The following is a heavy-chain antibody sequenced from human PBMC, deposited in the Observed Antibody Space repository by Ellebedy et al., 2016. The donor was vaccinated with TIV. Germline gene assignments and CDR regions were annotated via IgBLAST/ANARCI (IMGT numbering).Heavy chain of an antibody. V-gene: IGHV3-30*18. Sequence: GGSLRLSXAASGFTFSSYGMHWVRQAPGKGLEWVAVISYDGSNKYYADSVKGRFTISRDNSKNTLYLQMNSLRAEDTAVYYCAKDGAGYSPPVGWFDPWGQGTLVTVSS. J-gene: IGHJ5*02. CDR2: ISYDGSNK. CDR1: GFTFSSYG. CDR3: AKDGAGYSPPVGWFDP. D-gene: IGHD6-13*01.